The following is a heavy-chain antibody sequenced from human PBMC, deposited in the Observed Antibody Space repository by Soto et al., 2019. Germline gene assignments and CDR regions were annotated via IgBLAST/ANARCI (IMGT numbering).Heavy chain of an antibody. V-gene: IGHV3-21*01. D-gene: IGHD6-13*01. CDR1: GFTFSDFT. J-gene: IGHJ4*02. CDR3: ARGSRRTFDY. Sequence: EVQLVESGGGLVKPGGSLRLSCAASGFTFSDFTMNWVRQAPGKGLQWVSSISSGGSFIYYADSVRGRFTISRDNAKNSLYLQVDSLRAEDTAVFFCARGSRRTFDYWGQGTLVTVSS. CDR2: ISSGGSFI.